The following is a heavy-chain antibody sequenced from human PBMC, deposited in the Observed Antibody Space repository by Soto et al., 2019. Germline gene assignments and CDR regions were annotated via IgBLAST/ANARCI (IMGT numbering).Heavy chain of an antibody. D-gene: IGHD4-17*01. CDR3: ARPDFGDYWYFDL. V-gene: IGHV1-69*08. CDR1: GGTFSSHT. CDR2: IIPALGTA. Sequence: QDQLVQSGAEVKKPGSSVKVSCKASGGTFSSHTFSWVRQAPGQGLEWMGRIIPALGTATYAQKFKGRVTITADESATXXXXXXXXXXSXXXXXXXXARPDFGDYWYFDLWGRGTLVTVSS. J-gene: IGHJ2*01.